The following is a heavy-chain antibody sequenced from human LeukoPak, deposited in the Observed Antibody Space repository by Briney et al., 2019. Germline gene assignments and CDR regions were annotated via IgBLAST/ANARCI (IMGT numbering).Heavy chain of an antibody. CDR2: IYYSGTT. Sequence: SETLYLTCTVSGGSISSYYWSGIRQPPGKGLEWIGYIYYSGTTNYNPSLKSRVTISVDTSKNQFSLKLSSVTAADTAVYYCARGVYIAAAQYGYWGQGTLVSVSS. CDR3: ARGVYIAAAQYGY. J-gene: IGHJ4*02. D-gene: IGHD6-13*01. V-gene: IGHV4-59*01. CDR1: GGSISSYY.